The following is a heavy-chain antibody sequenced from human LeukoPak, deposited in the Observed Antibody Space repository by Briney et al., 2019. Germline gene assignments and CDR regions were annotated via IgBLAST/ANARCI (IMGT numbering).Heavy chain of an antibody. CDR3: TRVTYYYDNSGYFHFDS. J-gene: IGHJ4*02. Sequence: PGGSLRLSCTTSGFTFGDYAMSWVRQAPGKGLEWVSFIRRKAHGGTTEYAASVKGRFSSSRDDSESIAYLQMNSLKTEDTAVYFCTRVTYYYDNSGYFHFDSWGQGSLVTVSS. D-gene: IGHD3-22*01. CDR2: IRRKAHGGTT. CDR1: GFTFGDYA. V-gene: IGHV3-49*04.